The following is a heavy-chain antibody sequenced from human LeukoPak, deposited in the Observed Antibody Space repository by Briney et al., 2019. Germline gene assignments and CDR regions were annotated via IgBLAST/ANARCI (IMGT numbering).Heavy chain of an antibody. V-gene: IGHV3-7*03. J-gene: IGHJ4*02. CDR1: GFPFSSYS. D-gene: IGHD6-13*01. CDR3: ARSIPYGTTWYGRSDY. CDR2: RKPDGATK. Sequence: GSLRLSCAASGFPFSSYSITWVRQAPGKGLEWVANRKPDGATKFYVDSVKGRFTISRDNALNSLYLQMNSLRAEDTAIYYCARSIPYGTTWYGRSDYWGQGTLVTVSS.